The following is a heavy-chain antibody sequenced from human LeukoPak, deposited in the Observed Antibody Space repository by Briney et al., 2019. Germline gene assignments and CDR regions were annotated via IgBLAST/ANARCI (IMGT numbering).Heavy chain of an antibody. CDR1: GFTFTNYA. V-gene: IGHV3-23*01. J-gene: IGHJ4*02. Sequence: GGSLRLSCVASGFTFTNYAMSWVRQPPGKGLEWVSAISATRGNTYYADSVQGRFSISRDNSKNTLYLQMNSLRAEDTAVYYCAKDYGYGSGSYYPDYWGQGTLVTVSS. CDR2: ISATRGNT. D-gene: IGHD3-10*01. CDR3: AKDYGYGSGSYYPDY.